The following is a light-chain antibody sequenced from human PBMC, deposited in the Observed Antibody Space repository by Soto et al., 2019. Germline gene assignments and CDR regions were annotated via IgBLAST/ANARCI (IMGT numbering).Light chain of an antibody. CDR1: SSDIGAYNY. CDR2: EVS. Sequence: QSVLTQPASVSGSPGQSITISCAGTSSDIGAYNYVSWHQQHPGRAPKLMLYEVSHRPSGVSNRFSGSKSANTASLTISGLQPEDEADYYCASYTGTSTDVLFGGGTKLTVL. V-gene: IGLV2-14*01. CDR3: ASYTGTSTDVL. J-gene: IGLJ2*01.